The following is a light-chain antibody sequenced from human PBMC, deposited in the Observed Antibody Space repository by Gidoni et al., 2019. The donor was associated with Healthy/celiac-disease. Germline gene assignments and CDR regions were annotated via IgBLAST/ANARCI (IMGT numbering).Light chain of an antibody. V-gene: IGKV1-33*01. CDR3: QQYDNLPRALT. CDR1: QDISNY. J-gene: IGKJ4*01. Sequence: DIQMTQSPSSLSASVGDRVTITCQASQDISNYLNWYQQKPGKAPKLLIYDASNLETGVPSRFSGSGSGTDFTFTISSLQPEDIETYYCQQYDNLPRALTFGGGTKVEIK. CDR2: DAS.